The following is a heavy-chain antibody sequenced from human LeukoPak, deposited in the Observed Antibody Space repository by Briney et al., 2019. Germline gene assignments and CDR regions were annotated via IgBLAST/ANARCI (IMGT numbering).Heavy chain of an antibody. CDR2: IIPIFGTA. J-gene: IGHJ5*02. D-gene: IGHD4-11*01. CDR1: GGTFSSYA. V-gene: IGHV1-69*05. CDR3: ASHDYSNCGWFDP. Sequence: ASVKVSCKASGGTFSSYAISWVRQAPGQGLEWMGGIIPIFGTANYAQKFQGRVTITTDESTSTAYMELSSLRSEDTAVYYCASHDYSNCGWFDPWGQGTLVTVSS.